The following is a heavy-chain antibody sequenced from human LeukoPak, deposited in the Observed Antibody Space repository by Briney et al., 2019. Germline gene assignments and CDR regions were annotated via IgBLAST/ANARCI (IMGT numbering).Heavy chain of an antibody. J-gene: IGHJ6*03. V-gene: IGHV4-4*09. D-gene: IGHD6-19*01. Sequence: SETLSLTCTVSGDSINSYYWNWIRQPPGKGLEWIGYIYRTGSTNHNPSLTSRLTISLDTSKNLFFLRLSSVTAADTAVYYCARRSVPGPNYMDVWGKGTTVTVSS. CDR2: IYRTGST. CDR3: ARRSVPGPNYMDV. CDR1: GDSINSYY.